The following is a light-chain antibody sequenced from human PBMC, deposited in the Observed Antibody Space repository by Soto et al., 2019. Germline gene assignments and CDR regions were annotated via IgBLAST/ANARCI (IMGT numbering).Light chain of an antibody. V-gene: IGLV2-14*01. CDR2: EVS. J-gene: IGLJ3*02. Sequence: QSVLTQPASVSGSPGQSITISCTGTSSDIGAYNYGSWYQQHPGKAPKVIIFEVSNRPSGVSNRFSGSKSGNTASLTISGLQPEDEADYHCSSYTGGNTYWIFGGGTKVTVL. CDR1: SSDIGAYNY. CDR3: SSYTGGNTYWI.